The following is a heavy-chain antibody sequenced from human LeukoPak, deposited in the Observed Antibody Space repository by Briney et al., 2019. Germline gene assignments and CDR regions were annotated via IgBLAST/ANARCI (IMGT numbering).Heavy chain of an antibody. CDR2: ISYDGSNK. CDR3: AKTLFRAVTTINGFDY. V-gene: IGHV3-30*18. J-gene: IGHJ4*02. Sequence: GGSLRLSCTASGFTFSNYGVHWVRQAPGKRLEWVAVISYDGSNKYYADSVKGRFTISRDNSKNTLYLQMNSLRAEDTAVYYCAKTLFRAVTTINGFDYWGQGTLVTVSS. D-gene: IGHD4-17*01. CDR1: GFTFSNYG.